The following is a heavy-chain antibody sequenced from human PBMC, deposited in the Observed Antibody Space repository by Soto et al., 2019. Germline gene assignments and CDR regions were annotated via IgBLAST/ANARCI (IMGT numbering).Heavy chain of an antibody. J-gene: IGHJ4*02. Sequence: ASVKVSCKASGYTFTGYYMHWVRQAPGQGLEWMGWISAYNGNTNYAQKLQGRVTMTTDTSTSTAYTELRSLRSDDTAVYYCARANIAVAGDFDYWGQGTLVTVSS. V-gene: IGHV1-18*04. CDR1: GYTFTGYY. D-gene: IGHD6-19*01. CDR3: ARANIAVAGDFDY. CDR2: ISAYNGNT.